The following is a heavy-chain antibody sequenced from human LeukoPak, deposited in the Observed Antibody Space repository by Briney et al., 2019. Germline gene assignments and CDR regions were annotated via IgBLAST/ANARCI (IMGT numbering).Heavy chain of an antibody. D-gene: IGHD2-15*01. V-gene: IGHV4-34*01. CDR3: ARGKTVAAIDY. J-gene: IGHJ4*02. CDR2: INHSGST. CDR1: GGSFSGYY. Sequence: NPSETLSLTCTVYGGSFSGYYWSWIRQPPGKGLEWIGEINHSGSTNYNPSLKSRVTISVDTSKNQFSLKLSSVTAADTAVYYCARGKTVAAIDYWGQGTLVTVSS.